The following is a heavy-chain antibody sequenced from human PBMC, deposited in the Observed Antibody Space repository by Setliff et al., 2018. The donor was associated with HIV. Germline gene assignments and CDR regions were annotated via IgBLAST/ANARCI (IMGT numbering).Heavy chain of an antibody. Sequence: PGGSLTLSCAASGFTFNDYAMHWVRQPPGKGLEWVSGITWRGGVLGYAASAEGRFIISRDNARSSLHLQMNSLATEDTALYFCVKGGTLAGQFYYYMNVWGKGTTVTVPS. CDR1: GFTFNDYA. D-gene: IGHD6-19*01. CDR2: ITWRGGVL. J-gene: IGHJ6*03. V-gene: IGHV3-9*01. CDR3: VKGGTLAGQFYYYMNV.